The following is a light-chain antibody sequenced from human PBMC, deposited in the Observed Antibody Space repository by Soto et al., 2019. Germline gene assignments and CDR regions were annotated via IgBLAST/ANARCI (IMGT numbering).Light chain of an antibody. CDR3: CSYAGSPRYV. J-gene: IGLJ1*01. CDR1: SSDVGGYNY. Sequence: QYALTQPRSVSGSPGQSVTISCTGTSSDVGGYNYVSWYQQHPGKAPKVMIYDVSERPSGFSDRFSGSKSGNTASLTISGLQAEDEADYYCCSYAGSPRYVFGTGTKLTVL. CDR2: DVS. V-gene: IGLV2-11*01.